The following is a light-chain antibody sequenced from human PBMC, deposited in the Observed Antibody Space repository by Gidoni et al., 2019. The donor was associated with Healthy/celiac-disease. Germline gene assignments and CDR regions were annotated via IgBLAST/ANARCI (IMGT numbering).Light chain of an antibody. J-gene: IGKJ5*01. V-gene: IGKV3-11*01. Sequence: EIVLTQSPATLSLSPGERATLSCRASQSVSSYLAWYQQKPGQAPRLLIYDASNRATGIPARFSGSGAGTDFTLTSSSLDPEDFAVYYCQQRSNWPLITFGQGTRLEIK. CDR2: DAS. CDR3: QQRSNWPLIT. CDR1: QSVSSY.